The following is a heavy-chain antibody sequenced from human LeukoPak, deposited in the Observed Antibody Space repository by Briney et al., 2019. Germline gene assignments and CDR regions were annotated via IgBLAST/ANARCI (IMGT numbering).Heavy chain of an antibody. J-gene: IGHJ6*03. Sequence: ASVKVSCKASGGTFSSYAISWVRQAPGQGLEWMGGIIPIFGTANYAQKFQGRVTITADKSTSTAYMELSSLRSEDTAVYYCASRAIAVGGTTDYYYYYVDVWGKGTTVTISS. CDR2: IIPIFGTA. D-gene: IGHD6-19*01. CDR1: GGTFSSYA. V-gene: IGHV1-69*06. CDR3: ASRAIAVGGTTDYYYYYVDV.